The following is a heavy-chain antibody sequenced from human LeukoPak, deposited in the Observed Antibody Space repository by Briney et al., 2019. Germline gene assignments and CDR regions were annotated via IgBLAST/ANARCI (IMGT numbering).Heavy chain of an antibody. CDR1: GGSISSGGYY. Sequence: PSETLSLTCTVSGGSISSGGYYWSWIRQHPGKGLEWIEYIYYSGSTYYNPSLKSRVTISVDTSKNQFSLKLSSVTAADTAVYYCAAGRYCSGGSCYSDYYYYGMDVWGQGTTVTVSS. CDR3: AAGRYCSGGSCYSDYYYYGMDV. CDR2: IYYSGST. D-gene: IGHD2-15*01. J-gene: IGHJ6*02. V-gene: IGHV4-31*03.